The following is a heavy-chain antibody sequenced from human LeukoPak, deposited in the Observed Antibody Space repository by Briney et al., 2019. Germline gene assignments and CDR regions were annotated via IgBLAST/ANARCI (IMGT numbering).Heavy chain of an antibody. D-gene: IGHD3-22*01. Sequence: GASVKVSCKASGYTFTGYYMHWVRQAPGQGLEWMGWINPNSGGTNYAQKFQGRVTMTRDTSISTAYMGLSRLRSDDTAVYYCARMWPIDDSSGQAPFDYWGQGTLVTVSS. CDR1: GYTFTGYY. CDR3: ARMWPIDDSSGQAPFDY. J-gene: IGHJ4*02. V-gene: IGHV1-2*02. CDR2: INPNSGGT.